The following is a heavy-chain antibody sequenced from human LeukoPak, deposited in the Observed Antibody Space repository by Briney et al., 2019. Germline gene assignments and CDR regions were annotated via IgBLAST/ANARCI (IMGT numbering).Heavy chain of an antibody. CDR2: MNPNSGNT. Sequence: ASVKVSCKASGYTFTGYYMHWVRQATGQGLEWMGWMNPNSGNTGYAQKFQGRVTMTRNTSISTAYMELSSLRSEDTAVYYCARLGAKVLLWFGGRNKNWFDPWGQGTLVTVSS. CDR3: ARLGAKVLLWFGGRNKNWFDP. J-gene: IGHJ5*02. CDR1: GYTFTGYY. D-gene: IGHD3-10*01. V-gene: IGHV1-8*02.